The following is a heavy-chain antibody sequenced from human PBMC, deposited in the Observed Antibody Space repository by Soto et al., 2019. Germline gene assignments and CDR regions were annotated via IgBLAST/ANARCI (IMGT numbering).Heavy chain of an antibody. Sequence: SETLSLTCTVSGDFLSSYYWSWIRQSPVKGMEWIGYIYYSGITNYNASLKSRVTMSIDTSKNQFSLKLNSMTAADTAVYYCARETYGDYVGYFDPWGQGTLVTVSS. CDR2: IYYSGIT. CDR3: ARETYGDYVGYFDP. D-gene: IGHD4-17*01. V-gene: IGHV4-59*12. CDR1: GDFLSSYY. J-gene: IGHJ5*02.